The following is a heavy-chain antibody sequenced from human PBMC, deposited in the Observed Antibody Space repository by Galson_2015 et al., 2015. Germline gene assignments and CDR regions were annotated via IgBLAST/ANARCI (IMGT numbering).Heavy chain of an antibody. D-gene: IGHD3-10*01. J-gene: IGHJ4*02. V-gene: IGHV5-51*01. CDR1: GYSFATHW. CDR3: ARAFYGSGSHYGDY. CDR2: IYPGDPDT. Sequence: QSGAEVKKSGEFLKISCKGSGYSFATHWIAWVRQMPGKGLEWMGVIYPGDPDTRYSPSFQGQVTISVDKSISTAYLQWSSLKASDTAMYYCARAFYGSGSHYGDYWGQGTLVTVSS.